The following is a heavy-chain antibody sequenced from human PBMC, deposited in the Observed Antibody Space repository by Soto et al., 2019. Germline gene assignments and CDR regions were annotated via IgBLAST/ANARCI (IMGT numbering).Heavy chain of an antibody. J-gene: IGHJ4*02. CDR1: GYTFTSYG. Sequence: ASVKVSCKASGYTFTSYGISWVLQAPGQGLEWMGWISAYNGNTNYAQKLQGRVTMTTDTSTSTAYMELGSLRSDDTAAYYCARDITMIVVAYGYYFDYWGQGTLVTVST. CDR3: ARDITMIVVAYGYYFDY. V-gene: IGHV1-18*01. CDR2: ISAYNGNT. D-gene: IGHD3-22*01.